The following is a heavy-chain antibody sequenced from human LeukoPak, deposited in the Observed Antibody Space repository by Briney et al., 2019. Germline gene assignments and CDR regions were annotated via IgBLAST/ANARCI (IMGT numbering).Heavy chain of an antibody. CDR1: GFTFSSYA. V-gene: IGHV3-21*01. CDR2: ISSSSSYI. J-gene: IGHJ4*02. CDR3: ARADSSSLIDY. D-gene: IGHD6-6*01. Sequence: PGGSLRLSCAASGFTFSSYAMSWVRQAPGKGLEWVSSISSSSSYIYYADSVKGRFTISRDNAKNSLYLQMNSLRAEDTAVYYCARADSSSLIDYWGQGTLVTVSS.